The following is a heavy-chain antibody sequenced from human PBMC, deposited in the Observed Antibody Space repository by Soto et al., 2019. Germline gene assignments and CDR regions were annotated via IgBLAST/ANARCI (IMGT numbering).Heavy chain of an antibody. CDR2: ISWDGGST. J-gene: IGHJ6*02. V-gene: IGHV3-43D*04. CDR3: AKGDCSSTSCYANYYGMDV. CDR1: GFTFDDYA. D-gene: IGHD2-2*01. Sequence: PSETLSLSCAASGFTFDDYAMHWVRQAPGKGLEWVSLISWDGGSTYYADSVKGRFTISRDNSKNSLYLQMNSLRAEDTALYYCAKGDCSSTSCYANYYGMDVWGQGTTVTVSS.